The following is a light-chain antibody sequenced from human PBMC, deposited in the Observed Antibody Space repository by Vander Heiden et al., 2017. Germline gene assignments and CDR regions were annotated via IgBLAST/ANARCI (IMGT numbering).Light chain of an antibody. CDR2: GAS. Sequence: TVMTKSPATLSVSPGERATLSCRASQSVSSNLAWYQQKPGQAPSLLIYGASTRATGIPARFSGSGSGTEFTLTISSLQSEDFAVYYCQQYDNWWTFGQGTKVEVK. J-gene: IGKJ1*01. CDR3: QQYDNWWT. V-gene: IGKV3-15*01. CDR1: QSVSSN.